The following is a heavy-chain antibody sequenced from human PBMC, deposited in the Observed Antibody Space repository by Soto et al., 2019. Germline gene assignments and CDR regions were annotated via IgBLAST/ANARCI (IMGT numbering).Heavy chain of an antibody. V-gene: IGHV3-23*01. CDR3: ASIYSGYDSFNFDY. Sequence: GGSLRLSCAASGFTFSSYAMSWVRQAPGKGLEWVSAISGSGGSTYYADSVKGRFTISRDNSKNTLYLQMNSLRAEDTAVYYCASIYSGYDSFNFDYWGQGTLVTVSS. D-gene: IGHD5-12*01. J-gene: IGHJ4*02. CDR1: GFTFSSYA. CDR2: ISGSGGST.